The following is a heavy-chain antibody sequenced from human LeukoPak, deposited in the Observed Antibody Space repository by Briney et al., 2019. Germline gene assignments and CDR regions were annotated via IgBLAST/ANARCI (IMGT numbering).Heavy chain of an antibody. J-gene: IGHJ5*02. Sequence: GRSLRLSCAASGFTFSSYAMHWVRQAPGKGLEWVAVISYDGSNKYYADSVKGRFTISRDNSKNTLYLQMNSLRAEDTAVYYCARDQPGYYDFWSSYYGVDPWGQGTLVTVSS. CDR2: ISYDGSNK. CDR1: GFTFSSYA. V-gene: IGHV3-30-3*01. D-gene: IGHD3-3*01. CDR3: ARDQPGYYDFWSSYYGVDP.